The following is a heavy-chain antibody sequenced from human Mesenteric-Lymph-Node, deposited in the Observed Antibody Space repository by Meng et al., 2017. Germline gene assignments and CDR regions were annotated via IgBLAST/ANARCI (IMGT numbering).Heavy chain of an antibody. D-gene: IGHD3-10*01. J-gene: IGHJ4*02. CDR2: IWYDGSNR. CDR3: ARETDDGYYFDN. V-gene: IGHV3-33*08. Sequence: GESLKISCAASGFTFSSYWMSWVRQAPGKGLEWVAVIWYDGSNRYYAESVKGRFTISRDNAKNSLFLQMNSLRAEDTAVYFCARETDDGYYFDNWGQGTLVTVSS. CDR1: GFTFSSYW.